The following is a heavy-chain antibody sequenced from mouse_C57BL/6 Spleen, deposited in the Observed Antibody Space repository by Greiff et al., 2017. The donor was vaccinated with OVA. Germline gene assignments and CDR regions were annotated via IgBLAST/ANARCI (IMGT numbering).Heavy chain of an antibody. D-gene: IGHD3-1*01. CDR2: ISSGGDYI. J-gene: IGHJ2*01. V-gene: IGHV5-9-1*02. CDR1: GFTFSSYA. Sequence: EVNLVESGEGLVKPGGSLKLSCAASGFTFSSYAMSWVRQTPEKRLEWVAYISSGGDYIYYADTVKGRFTISRDNARNTLYLQMSSLKSEDTAMYYCTRDRNSGYFDYWGQGTTLTVSS. CDR3: TRDRNSGYFDY.